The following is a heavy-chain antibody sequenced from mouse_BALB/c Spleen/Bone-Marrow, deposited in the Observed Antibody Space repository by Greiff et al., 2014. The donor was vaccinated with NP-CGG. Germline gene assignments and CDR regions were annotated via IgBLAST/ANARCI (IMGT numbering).Heavy chain of an antibody. CDR1: GYTFTSYT. J-gene: IGHJ4*01. D-gene: IGHD2-3*01. CDR3: AGERGWPYAMDY. V-gene: IGHV1-4*02. Sequence: LQESAAELARPGASVKMSCKASGYTFTSYTMHWVKQRPGQGLEWIGYINPSSGYTEYNQKFKDKTTLTADKSSSTAYMQLSSLTSEDSAVYYCAGERGWPYAMDYWGQGTSVTVSS. CDR2: INPSSGYT.